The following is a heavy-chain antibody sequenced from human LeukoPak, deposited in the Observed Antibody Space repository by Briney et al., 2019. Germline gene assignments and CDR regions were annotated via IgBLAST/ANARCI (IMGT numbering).Heavy chain of an antibody. D-gene: IGHD3-22*01. V-gene: IGHV3-23*01. CDR1: GFTFNRSA. CDR3: AKRDNNDYYTGLHVFDI. CDR2: ISGSGAGT. J-gene: IGHJ3*02. Sequence: GGSLRLSCAASGFTFNRSAMNWVRQAPGKGLEWVSTISGSGAGTYYADSVKGRFTISRDNSKNTLYLQMNSLRAEDTAVYYCAKRDNNDYYTGLHVFDIWGQGTLVTVSS.